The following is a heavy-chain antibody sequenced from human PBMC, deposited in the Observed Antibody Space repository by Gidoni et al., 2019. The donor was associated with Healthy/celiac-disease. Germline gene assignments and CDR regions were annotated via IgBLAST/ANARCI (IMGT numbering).Heavy chain of an antibody. CDR2: SYTSGST. CDR1: GGPIRSYS. CDR3: ARDPVYCSSTSCFRPYGMDV. J-gene: IGHJ6*02. D-gene: IGHD2-2*01. Sequence: QVQLQESGPGLVTPSETLSLTCTVPGGPIRSYSRSWIRQPAGKGLEWIGRSYTSGSTNYNPSRKSRVTMSVDTSKNQFSLKLSSVTAADTAVYYCARDPVYCSSTSCFRPYGMDVWGQGTTVTVSS. V-gene: IGHV4-4*07.